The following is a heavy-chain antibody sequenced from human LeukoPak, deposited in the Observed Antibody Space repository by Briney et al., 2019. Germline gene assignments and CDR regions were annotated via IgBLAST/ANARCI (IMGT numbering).Heavy chain of an antibody. Sequence: SETLSLTCTVSDGSISSYYWNWIRQPPGKGLEWIGYIYYSGSTNYNPSLKSRVTISVDTSKNQFSLKMTSLTAADTAVYYCARDNYDSSGYYEHALDLWGQGTMVTVSS. CDR3: ARDNYDSSGYYEHALDL. CDR1: DGSISSYY. J-gene: IGHJ3*01. D-gene: IGHD3-22*01. CDR2: IYYSGST. V-gene: IGHV4-59*12.